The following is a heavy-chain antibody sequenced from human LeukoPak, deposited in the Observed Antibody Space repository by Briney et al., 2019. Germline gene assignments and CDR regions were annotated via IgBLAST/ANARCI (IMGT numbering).Heavy chain of an antibody. D-gene: IGHD2-2*01. CDR1: GGSISSSSYY. Sequence: KPSETLSLTCTVSGGSISSSSYYWGWIRQPPGKGLEWIGSIYYSGSTYYNPSLKSRVTIYVDTSKNQFSLKLSPVTAADTAVYYCARCYCSSTSCFSNWFDPWGQGTLVTVSS. J-gene: IGHJ5*02. CDR2: IYYSGST. V-gene: IGHV4-39*01. CDR3: ARCYCSSTSCFSNWFDP.